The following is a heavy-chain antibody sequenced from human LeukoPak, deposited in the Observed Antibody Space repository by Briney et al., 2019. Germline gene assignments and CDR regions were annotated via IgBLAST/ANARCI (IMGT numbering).Heavy chain of an antibody. D-gene: IGHD6-19*01. J-gene: IGHJ6*02. CDR3: ARDRQWPVYGMDV. CDR1: GLTFSSYG. V-gene: IGHV3-33*01. Sequence: GGSLRLSCAASGLTFSSYGMHWVRQAPGKGLEWVAVIWYDGSNKYYADSVKGRFTISRDNSKNTLYLQMNSLRAEDTAVYYCARDRQWPVYGMDVWGQGTTVTVSS. CDR2: IWYDGSNK.